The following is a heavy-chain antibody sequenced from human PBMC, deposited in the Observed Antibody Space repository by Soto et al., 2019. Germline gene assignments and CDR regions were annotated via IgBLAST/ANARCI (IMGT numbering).Heavy chain of an antibody. J-gene: IGHJ6*02. Sequence: QVQLVQSGAEVKKPGSSVKVSCKASGGTFSSYAISWVRQAPGQGLEWMGGIIPIFGTANYAQKFQGRVKITADESTSTAYMELSSLRSEDTAVYYCARERIAAAGTIYYYGMDVWGQGTTVTVSS. V-gene: IGHV1-69*01. CDR1: GGTFSSYA. D-gene: IGHD6-13*01. CDR3: ARERIAAAGTIYYYGMDV. CDR2: IIPIFGTA.